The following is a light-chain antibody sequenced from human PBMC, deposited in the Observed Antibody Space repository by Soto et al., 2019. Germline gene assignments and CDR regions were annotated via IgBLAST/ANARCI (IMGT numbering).Light chain of an antibody. CDR1: QSVVRY. J-gene: IGKJ1*01. V-gene: IGKV3-11*02. CDR3: QQRSRWPT. CDR2: GAS. Sequence: IVITRSPATLSVSPWERATFCCGASQSVVRYLAWFQQKPVQAPRLLINGASSRATGIPDRFSGSGCGSDFTLIISSLEPEDFAVYYCQQRSRWPTFGQGTKVDIK.